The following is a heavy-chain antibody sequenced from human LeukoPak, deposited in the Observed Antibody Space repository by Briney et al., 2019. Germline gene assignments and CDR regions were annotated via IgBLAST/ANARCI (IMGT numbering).Heavy chain of an antibody. CDR3: ARRDTYCTRTSCVFSAFHI. J-gene: IGHJ3*02. V-gene: IGHV7-4-1*02. CDR1: GYSFTSYA. D-gene: IGHD2-2*01. CDR2: INTNTGNP. Sequence: ASVKVSCKASGYSFTSYAMNWVRQAPGQGLEWMGWINTNTGNPTYAQGFTGRFVFSLDTSVSTAYLQISSLKASDTAMYYCARRDTYCTRTSCVFSAFHIWGQGTMVTVSS.